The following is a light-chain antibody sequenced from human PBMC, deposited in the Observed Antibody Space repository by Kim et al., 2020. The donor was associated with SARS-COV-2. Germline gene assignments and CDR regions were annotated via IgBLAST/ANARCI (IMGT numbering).Light chain of an antibody. Sequence: SPGKGPTRSGRASQSFSGNSFACYQQKAGRAPRLLSDGASNRAAGFPDSFSGSGSGTDFTLTISRLEPEDLAVYDCQQDGSSPYTCGQGTKLEI. CDR1: QSFSGNS. J-gene: IGKJ2*01. V-gene: IGKV3-20*01. CDR3: QQDGSSPYT. CDR2: GAS.